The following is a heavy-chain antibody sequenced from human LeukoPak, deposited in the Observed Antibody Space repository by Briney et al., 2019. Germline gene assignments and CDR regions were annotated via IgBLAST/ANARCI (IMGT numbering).Heavy chain of an antibody. Sequence: SETLSLTCTVSGGSISSYYWSWIRQPAGKGLEWIGRIYTSGGTNYNASLKSRVSMSVDTSKNQFSLKLSSVTAADTAVFYCAREDSGSYREFDYWGQGTLVTVSS. D-gene: IGHD1-26*01. CDR2: IYTSGGT. CDR1: GGSISSYY. V-gene: IGHV4-4*07. J-gene: IGHJ4*02. CDR3: AREDSGSYREFDY.